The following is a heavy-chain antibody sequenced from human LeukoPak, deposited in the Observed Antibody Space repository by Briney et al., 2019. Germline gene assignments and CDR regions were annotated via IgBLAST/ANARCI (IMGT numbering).Heavy chain of an antibody. Sequence: SCKASGYTFTSYGISWVRQAPGKGLEWVAVISYDGSNKYYADSVKGRFTISRDNSKNTLYLQMNSLRAEDTAVYYCARDPGSHNSSGWYDYWGQGTLVTVSS. D-gene: IGHD6-19*01. J-gene: IGHJ4*02. V-gene: IGHV3-30-3*01. CDR1: GYTFTSYG. CDR2: ISYDGSNK. CDR3: ARDPGSHNSSGWYDY.